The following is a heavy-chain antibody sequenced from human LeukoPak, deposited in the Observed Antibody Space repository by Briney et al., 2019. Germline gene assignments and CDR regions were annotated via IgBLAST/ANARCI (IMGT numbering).Heavy chain of an antibody. D-gene: IGHD1-26*01. Sequence: GGSLRLSCVASGFAFSNAWMNWVRQAPGKGLEWVSSISSSSSYIYYADSVKGRFTISRDNAKNSLYLQMNSLRAEDTAVYYCATELPEFDPWGQGTLVTVSS. CDR2: ISSSSSYI. V-gene: IGHV3-21*01. J-gene: IGHJ5*02. CDR3: ATELPEFDP. CDR1: GFAFSNAW.